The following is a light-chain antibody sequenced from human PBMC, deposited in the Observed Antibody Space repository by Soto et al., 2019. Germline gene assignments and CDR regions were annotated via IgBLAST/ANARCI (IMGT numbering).Light chain of an antibody. Sequence: QLVLTQSPSASASLGASVKLTCTLSSGYSTYAIAWHQQQSEKGPRFLMKINYDGTHSKGDGFFDRFSGSSSGAERHLTIFSLQSEDEADYYCQSLGTGIQVFGGGTKLTVL. CDR3: QSLGTGIQV. CDR1: SGYSTYA. CDR2: INYDGTH. J-gene: IGLJ3*02. V-gene: IGLV4-69*01.